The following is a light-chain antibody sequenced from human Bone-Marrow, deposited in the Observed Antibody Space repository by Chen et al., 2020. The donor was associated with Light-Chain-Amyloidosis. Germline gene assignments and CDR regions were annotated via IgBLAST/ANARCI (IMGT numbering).Light chain of an antibody. CDR3: SSYRGNNNWV. J-gene: IGLJ3*02. Sequence: QSALTQPPSASGSPGQSVTISCTGASSDVGGYTFVSWYQQHPGKAPKLMIHEVSKRPSGGPDRFAGSKSCNTASLTVSGLQAEDEADYCFSSYRGNNNWVFGGGTKLTVL. CDR2: EVS. V-gene: IGLV2-8*01. CDR1: SSDVGGYTF.